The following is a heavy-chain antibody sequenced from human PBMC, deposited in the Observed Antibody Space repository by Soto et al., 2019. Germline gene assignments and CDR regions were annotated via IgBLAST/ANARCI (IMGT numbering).Heavy chain of an antibody. CDR2: ISSSGSFI. CDR3: ARDGSWNYGDYFDS. J-gene: IGHJ4*02. Sequence: GGSLRLSCAASGFTFSDYYMSWIRQAPGKGLDWISYISSSGSFIYYADSAKGRFTISRDNAKNSLYLQMNGLRAEDTAVYYCARDGSWNYGDYFDSWGQGTLVTVSS. D-gene: IGHD1-7*01. V-gene: IGHV3-11*01. CDR1: GFTFSDYY.